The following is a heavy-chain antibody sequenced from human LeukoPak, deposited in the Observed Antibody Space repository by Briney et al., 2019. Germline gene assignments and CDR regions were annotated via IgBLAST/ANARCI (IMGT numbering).Heavy chain of an antibody. CDR2: ISGSGGST. J-gene: IGHJ4*02. V-gene: IGHV3-23*01. D-gene: IGHD3-10*01. CDR1: GFTFSSYA. Sequence: PGGSLRLSCAASGFTFSSYAMSWVRQAPGKGLEWVSAISGSGGSTYYADSVKGRFTISRDNSKNTLYLQMNSLRAEDTAVYYCAKDPWDYGSGSPGYWGQGTLVTVSS. CDR3: AKDPWDYGSGSPGY.